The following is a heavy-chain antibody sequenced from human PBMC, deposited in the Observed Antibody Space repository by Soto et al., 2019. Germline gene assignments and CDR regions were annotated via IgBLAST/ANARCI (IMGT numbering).Heavy chain of an antibody. CDR3: ARQVITMVRGVTSVEGYYYYGMDV. V-gene: IGHV4-34*01. J-gene: IGHJ6*02. CDR1: GGSISGYY. CDR2: INHSGST. Sequence: PSETLSLTCAVYGGSISGYYWSWIRQPPGKGLEWIGEINHSGSTNYNPSLKSRVTISVDTSKNQFSLKLSSVTAADTAVYYCARQVITMVRGVTSVEGYYYYGMDVWGQGTTVTVSS. D-gene: IGHD3-10*01.